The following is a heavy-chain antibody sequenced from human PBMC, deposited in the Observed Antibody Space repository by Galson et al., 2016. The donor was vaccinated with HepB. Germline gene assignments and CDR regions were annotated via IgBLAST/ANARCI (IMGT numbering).Heavy chain of an antibody. Sequence: SLRLSCAASGFTVSSNYMTWVRQAPGKGLEWVSIIYSGGTTYYADSVKGRFTISRDNSRNTLYLQMNSLRAEDTAVYYCARVLKYSIGWLWGFDFWGQGTLVTVSS. J-gene: IGHJ4*02. CDR1: GFTVSSNY. CDR2: IYSGGTT. D-gene: IGHD6-19*01. V-gene: IGHV3-53*01. CDR3: ARVLKYSIGWLWGFDF.